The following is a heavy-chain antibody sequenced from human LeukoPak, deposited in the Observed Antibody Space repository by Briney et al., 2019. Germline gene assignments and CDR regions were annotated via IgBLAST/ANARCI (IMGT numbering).Heavy chain of an antibody. V-gene: IGHV3-73*01. Sequence: GSLRLSCAASGFTFSGSAMHWVRQASGKGLEWVGRIRSKANSYATAYAASVKGRFTISRDDSKNTACLQMNSLKTEDTAVYYCTGTIFGVLVDYWGQGTLDTVSS. J-gene: IGHJ4*02. CDR3: TGTIFGVLVDY. CDR1: GFTFSGSA. D-gene: IGHD3-3*01. CDR2: IRSKANSYAT.